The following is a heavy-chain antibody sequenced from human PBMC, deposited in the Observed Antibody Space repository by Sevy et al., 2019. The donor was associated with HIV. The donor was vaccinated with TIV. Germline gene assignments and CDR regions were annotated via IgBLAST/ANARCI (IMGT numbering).Heavy chain of an antibody. CDR1: GYTLSQLS. V-gene: IGHV1-24*01. J-gene: IGHJ4*02. CDR3: ATTKDYYDSSGYPLDY. D-gene: IGHD3-22*01. Sequence: ASVKVSCKVSGYTLSQLSMHWVRQAPGKGLEWVGTFDPEDGRTIYAQKFQGRVTMTEDTSTDTAYMELNSLNSEDTAVYYCATTKDYYDSSGYPLDYWGQGTQVTVSS. CDR2: FDPEDGRT.